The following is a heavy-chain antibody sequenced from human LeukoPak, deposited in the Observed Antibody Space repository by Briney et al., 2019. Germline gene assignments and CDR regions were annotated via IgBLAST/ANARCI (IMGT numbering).Heavy chain of an antibody. CDR3: AKDIRPNYYDSSGNAFDY. CDR1: GFTFDDYG. D-gene: IGHD3-22*01. Sequence: GGSLRLSCAASGFTFDDYGMSWVRQAPGKGLEWVSGINWNGGSTGYADSVKGRFTISRDNAKNSLYLQMNSLRPEDTALYYCAKDIRPNYYDSSGNAFDYWGQGTLVTVSS. V-gene: IGHV3-20*04. CDR2: INWNGGST. J-gene: IGHJ4*02.